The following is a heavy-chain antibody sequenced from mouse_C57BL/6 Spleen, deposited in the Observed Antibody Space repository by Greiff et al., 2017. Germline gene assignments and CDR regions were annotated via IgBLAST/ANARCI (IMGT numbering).Heavy chain of an antibody. J-gene: IGHJ3*01. CDR2: IHPNSGST. CDR1: GYTFTSYW. Sequence: VQLQQPGAELVKPGASVKLSCKASGYTFTSYWMHWVKQRPGQGLEWIGMIHPNSGSTNYNEKFKSKATLTVDKSSSTAYMQLSSLTSEDSAVYYCARENDGYRFAYWGQGTLVTVSA. V-gene: IGHV1-64*01. D-gene: IGHD2-3*01. CDR3: ARENDGYRFAY.